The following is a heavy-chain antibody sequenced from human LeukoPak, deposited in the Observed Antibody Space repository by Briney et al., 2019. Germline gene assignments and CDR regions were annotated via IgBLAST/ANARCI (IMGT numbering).Heavy chain of an antibody. J-gene: IGHJ1*01. Sequence: SETLSLTCTVSGGSISSYYWSWIRQPPGKGLEWIGYIYYSGSTKYNPSLKSRVTISGDTSKNQFSLKLSSVTAADTAVYYCASLAVAARAEYFQHWGQGTLVTVSS. D-gene: IGHD6-19*01. CDR2: IYYSGST. V-gene: IGHV4-59*01. CDR3: ASLAVAARAEYFQH. CDR1: GGSISSYY.